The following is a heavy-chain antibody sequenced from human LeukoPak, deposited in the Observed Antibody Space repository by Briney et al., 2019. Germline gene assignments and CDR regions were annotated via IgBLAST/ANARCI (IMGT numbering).Heavy chain of an antibody. V-gene: IGHV5-51*01. CDR3: ARLGTYWSNYYFEY. CDR2: IYPGDSDT. Sequence: PGESLKISCQGSGYSFTTYWIGWVRQMPGKSLECMGIIYPGDSDTRYSPSFQGQVTISADKSINTAYLQWSSLKASDTAMYYCARLGTYWSNYYFEYWGQGTLVTVSS. J-gene: IGHJ4*02. CDR1: GYSFTTYW. D-gene: IGHD3-10*01.